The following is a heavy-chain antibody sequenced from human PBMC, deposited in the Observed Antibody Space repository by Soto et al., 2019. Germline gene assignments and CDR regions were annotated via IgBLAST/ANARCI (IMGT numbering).Heavy chain of an antibody. CDR3: AKGMGSGAWLIDS. CDR1: GFSFSRYT. D-gene: IGHD2-15*01. CDR2: IGSSSSPTTT. Sequence: EVHLVESGGGLVQPGGSLTLSCGASGFSFSRYTMNWVRQAPGKGLEWISFIGSSSSPTTTHYADSVKGRFTISRDNDKNLLYLQMNGLTVEDTALYYCAKGMGSGAWLIDSWGQGTLVTVSS. J-gene: IGHJ4*02. V-gene: IGHV3-48*01.